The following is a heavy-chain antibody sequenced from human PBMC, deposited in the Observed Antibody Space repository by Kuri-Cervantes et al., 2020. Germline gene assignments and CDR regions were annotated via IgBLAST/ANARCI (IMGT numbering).Heavy chain of an antibody. CDR2: IREDGGLM. V-gene: IGHV3-7*01. CDR3: ARDGGKDGSELEGTW. CDR1: GFSFNTVW. Sequence: GESLKISCAAAGFSFNTVWMSWVRQAPGKGLEWVANIREDGGLMNYLDSVKGRFTVSRDNARTSVYLQMDSLRAEDTAVYYCARDGGKDGSELEGTWWGQGTLVTVSS. D-gene: IGHD3-10*01. J-gene: IGHJ4*02.